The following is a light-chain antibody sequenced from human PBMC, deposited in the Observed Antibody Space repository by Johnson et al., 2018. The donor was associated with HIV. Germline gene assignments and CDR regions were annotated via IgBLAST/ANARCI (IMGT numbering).Light chain of an antibody. J-gene: IGLJ1*01. V-gene: IGLV1-51*02. CDR1: NSNIGNNY. Sequence: QSVLTQPPSVSAAPGQKVTISCSGSNSNIGNNYVSWYQQLPGTAPKLLIYENNKRPSGIPDLFSGSKSGTSATLGITGLQTGDEADYYCGTWDSSLSALYVFGTGTKVTVL. CDR2: ENN. CDR3: GTWDSSLSALYV.